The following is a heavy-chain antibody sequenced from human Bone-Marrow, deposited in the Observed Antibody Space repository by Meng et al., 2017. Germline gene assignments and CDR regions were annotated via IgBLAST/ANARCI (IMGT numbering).Heavy chain of an antibody. CDR2: INGDGGST. V-gene: IGHV3-74*01. J-gene: IGHJ3*02. Sequence: GESLKISCAASGFTFSSYWMHWVRQAPGKGLMWVSRINGDGGSTSYADSVKGRFTISRDNAKNTLYLRINSLRDEDTAVYYCARGRGDGYNSYGFNAFDMWGQGTMVTVSS. CDR3: ARGRGDGYNSYGFNAFDM. CDR1: GFTFSSYW. D-gene: IGHD5-24*01.